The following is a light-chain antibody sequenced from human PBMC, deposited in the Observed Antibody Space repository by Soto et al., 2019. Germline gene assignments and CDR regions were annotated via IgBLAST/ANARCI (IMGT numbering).Light chain of an antibody. J-gene: IGLJ1*01. CDR3: CSYAGSYTFV. Sequence: QAALTKARSVGGSHGQSVTIACTGTSSDVGGYNYVSWYQQHPGKAPKLMIYDVSKRPSGVPDRFSGSKSGNTASLTISGLQAEDEADYYCCSYAGSYTFVFGTGTKVTGL. V-gene: IGLV2-11*01. CDR1: SSDVGGYNY. CDR2: DVS.